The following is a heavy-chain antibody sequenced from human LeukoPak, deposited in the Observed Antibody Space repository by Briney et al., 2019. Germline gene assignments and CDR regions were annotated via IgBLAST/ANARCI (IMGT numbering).Heavy chain of an antibody. J-gene: IGHJ4*02. Sequence: GGSLRLSCAASGFTFSSYWMSWVRQAPGKGLEWVANIKQDVSEKYHVDSVKGRFTISRDNAKNSLYLQMNSLRAEDTAVYYCARAVASGIAVAGTQYFDYWGQGTLVTVSS. D-gene: IGHD6-19*01. CDR3: ARAVASGIAVAGTQYFDY. V-gene: IGHV3-7*01. CDR2: IKQDVSEK. CDR1: GFTFSSYW.